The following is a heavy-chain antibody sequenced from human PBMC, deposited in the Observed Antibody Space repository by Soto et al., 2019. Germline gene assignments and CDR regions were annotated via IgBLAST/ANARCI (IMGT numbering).Heavy chain of an antibody. V-gene: IGHV4-39*01. CDR3: ARLKWVAAAGTAVFDY. Sequence: TLSLTCTVSGGSISSSSYYWGWIRQPPGKGLEWIGSIYYSGSTYYNPSLKSRVTISVDTSKNQFSLKLSSVTAADTAVYYCARLKWVAAAGTAVFDYWGQGTLVTVSS. CDR2: IYYSGST. D-gene: IGHD6-13*01. CDR1: GGSISSSSYY. J-gene: IGHJ4*02.